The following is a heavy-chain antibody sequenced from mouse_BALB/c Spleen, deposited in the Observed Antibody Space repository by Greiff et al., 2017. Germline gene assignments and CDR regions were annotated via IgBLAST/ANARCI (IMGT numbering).Heavy chain of an antibody. CDR2: ISSGSSTI. Sequence: EVQGVESGGGLVQPGGSRKLSCAASGFTFSSFGMHWVRQAPEKGLEWVAYISSGSSTIYYADTVKGRFTISRDNPKNTLFLQMTSLRSEDTAMYYCARSDFGMDYWGQGTSVTVSS. V-gene: IGHV5-17*02. CDR3: ARSDFGMDY. D-gene: IGHD3-1*01. CDR1: GFTFSSFG. J-gene: IGHJ4*01.